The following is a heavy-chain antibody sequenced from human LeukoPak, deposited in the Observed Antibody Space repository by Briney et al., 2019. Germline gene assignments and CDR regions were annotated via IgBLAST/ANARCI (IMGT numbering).Heavy chain of an antibody. CDR1: GGTFSSYA. CDR3: ASVSPAAPDRFDY. CDR2: IIPIFGTA. D-gene: IGHD2-2*01. Sequence: SVKVSCKASGGTFSSYAISWVRQAPGQGLEWMGGIIPIFGTANYAQKFQGRVTITTDESTSTTYMELSSLRSEDTAVYYCASVSPAAPDRFDYWSQGTLVTVSS. V-gene: IGHV1-69*05. J-gene: IGHJ4*02.